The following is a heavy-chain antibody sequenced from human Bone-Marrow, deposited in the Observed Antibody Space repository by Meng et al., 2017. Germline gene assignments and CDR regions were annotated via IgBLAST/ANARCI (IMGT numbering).Heavy chain of an antibody. D-gene: IGHD3-9*01. CDR1: GFTFSSYE. Sequence: GTLSLTCAASGFTFSSYEMNWVRQAPGKGLEWVSYISSSGSTIYYADSVKGRFTISRDNAKNSLSLQRISLRAEDTAVYYCARGIMYYDIFSGYLHYYYGMDVWGQGTTVTVSS. J-gene: IGHJ6*02. V-gene: IGHV3-48*03. CDR3: ARGIMYYDIFSGYLHYYYGMDV. CDR2: ISSSGSTI.